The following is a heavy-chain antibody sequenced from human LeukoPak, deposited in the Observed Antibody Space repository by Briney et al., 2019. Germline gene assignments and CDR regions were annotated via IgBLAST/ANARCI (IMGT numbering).Heavy chain of an antibody. V-gene: IGHV1-24*01. CDR1: GCSLTELS. Sequence: GASVKVSCKVSGCSLTELSTHWVRQAPGKGLEWMGGVDPESGAAMYAQKLQGRVTMTEDTSTDTAYMELNSLTSDDTAVYYCATGPTMPEPDTSPGLLDFWGQGTLVTVSS. D-gene: IGHD2-2*01. CDR2: VDPESGAA. J-gene: IGHJ4*02. CDR3: ATGPTMPEPDTSPGLLDF.